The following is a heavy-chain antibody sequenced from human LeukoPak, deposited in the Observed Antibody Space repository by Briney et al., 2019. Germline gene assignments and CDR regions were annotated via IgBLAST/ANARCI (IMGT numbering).Heavy chain of an antibody. V-gene: IGHV3-21*01. CDR2: ISSSSSYI. CDR3: ASLAMIQRPDY. J-gene: IGHJ4*02. CDR1: GFTFSSYA. D-gene: IGHD2-2*01. Sequence: GGSLRLSCAASGFTFSSYAMSWVRQAPGKGLEWVSSISSSSSYIYYADSVKGRFTISRDNAKNSLYLQINSLRAEDTAVYYCASLAMIQRPDYWGQGTLVTVSS.